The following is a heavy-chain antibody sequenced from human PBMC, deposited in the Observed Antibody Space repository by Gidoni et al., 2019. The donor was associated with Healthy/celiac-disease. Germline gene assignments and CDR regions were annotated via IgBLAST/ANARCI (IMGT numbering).Heavy chain of an antibody. D-gene: IGHD6-13*01. CDR3: TTAAAGIIDYYYGMDV. Sequence: TGVKGRFTISRDDSKNTAYLQMNSLKTEDTAVYYCTTAAAGIIDYYYGMDVWGQGTTVTVSS. V-gene: IGHV3-73*01. J-gene: IGHJ6*02.